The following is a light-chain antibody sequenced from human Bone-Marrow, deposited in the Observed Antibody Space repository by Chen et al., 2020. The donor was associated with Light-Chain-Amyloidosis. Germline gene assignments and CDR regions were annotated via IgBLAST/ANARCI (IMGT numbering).Light chain of an antibody. CDR2: EVT. V-gene: IGLV2-14*01. Sequence: QSALTQPASVSGSHGQSITISCTGTSSDVGGDNHVSWYQQHPDKAPKLMIYEVTNRPSWVPDRFSGSKSANTAALTISGLQTEAEADYFCSSYTITNTLVFGSGTRVTVL. CDR1: SSDVGGDNH. CDR3: SSYTITNTLV. J-gene: IGLJ1*01.